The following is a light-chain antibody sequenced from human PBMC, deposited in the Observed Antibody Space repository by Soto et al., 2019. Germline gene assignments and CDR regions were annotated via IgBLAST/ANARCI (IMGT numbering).Light chain of an antibody. CDR3: SSYAGNNNVV. Sequence: QSVLTQPPSASGSPGQSVAISCTGTSSDVGGYNYVSWYQQHPGKAPNLMLYDVSERPSGVPDRFSGSKSGNTASLTVSGLQDEYEADYYFSSYAGNNNVVFGGGTKLTVL. J-gene: IGLJ2*01. V-gene: IGLV2-8*01. CDR2: DVS. CDR1: SSDVGGYNY.